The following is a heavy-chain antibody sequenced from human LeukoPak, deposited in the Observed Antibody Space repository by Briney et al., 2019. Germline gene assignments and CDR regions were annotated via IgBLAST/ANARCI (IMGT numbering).Heavy chain of an antibody. CDR1: GYSFTSYW. CDR3: ARGSGSYHTAYMN. CDR2: IYPGDSDT. Sequence: NLGESLKISCKSSGYSFTSYWIGWVRQMPGKGLEWVGIIYPGDSDTRYSPSFQGQVTISADKSLSTAYLQWSSLKASDTAMYYCARGSGSYHTAYMNGGQGSPVTVS. D-gene: IGHD1-26*01. J-gene: IGHJ4*02. V-gene: IGHV5-51*01.